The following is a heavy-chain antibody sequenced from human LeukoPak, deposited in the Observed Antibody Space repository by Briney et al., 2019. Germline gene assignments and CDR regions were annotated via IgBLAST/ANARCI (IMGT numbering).Heavy chain of an antibody. Sequence: SVKVSCKASEGTFSSYAISWVRQAPGQGLEWMGRIIPIFGIANYAQKFQGRVTITADKSTSTAYMELSSLRSEDTAVYYCARDLSGVVIIHYGMDVWGQGTTVTVSS. D-gene: IGHD3-3*01. CDR2: IIPIFGIA. CDR3: ARDLSGVVIIHYGMDV. CDR1: EGTFSSYA. V-gene: IGHV1-69*04. J-gene: IGHJ6*02.